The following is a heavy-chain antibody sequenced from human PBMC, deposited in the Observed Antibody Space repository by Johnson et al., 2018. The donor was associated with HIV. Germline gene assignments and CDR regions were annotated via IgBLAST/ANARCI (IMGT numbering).Heavy chain of an antibody. CDR2: ISYDGSNK. CDR3: ARGEYDSSGWSEEDGAFDI. D-gene: IGHD3-22*01. V-gene: IGHV3-30-3*01. J-gene: IGHJ3*02. Sequence: QVQLVESGGGVVQPGRSLRLSCAASGFTFSSYAMHWVRQATGKGLEWVAVISYDGSNKYYTDSVKGRFTISRDNSKNTLYLQMNSLRAEDTAVYYCARGEYDSSGWSEEDGAFDIWGQGTMVTVSS. CDR1: GFTFSSYA.